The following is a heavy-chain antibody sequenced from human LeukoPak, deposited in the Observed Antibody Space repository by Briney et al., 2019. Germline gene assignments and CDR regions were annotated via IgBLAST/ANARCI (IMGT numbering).Heavy chain of an antibody. J-gene: IGHJ1*01. CDR1: GFTFSSYA. Sequence: GGSLRLSCAASGFTFSSYAMSWVRQAPGKGLEWVSAISGSGGSTYYADSVKGRFTISRDNSKNTLYLQMNCLRAEDTAVYYCARGGYCSSTSCQSKQEYFQHWGQGTLVTVSS. CDR3: ARGGYCSSTSCQSKQEYFQH. CDR2: ISGSGGST. D-gene: IGHD2-2*01. V-gene: IGHV3-23*01.